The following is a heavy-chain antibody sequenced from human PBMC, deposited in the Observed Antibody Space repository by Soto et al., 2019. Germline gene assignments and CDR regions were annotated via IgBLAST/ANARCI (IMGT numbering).Heavy chain of an antibody. D-gene: IGHD3-22*01. V-gene: IGHV3-73*02. CDR3: TRQSPTYYYDSSGFDY. J-gene: IGHJ4*02. CDR2: IRSKANSYAT. Sequence: EVQLVESGGGLVQPGGSLKLSCAASGFTFSGSAMHWVRQASGKGLEWVGRIRSKANSYATAYAASVKGRFTISRHDSKNTAYLQMNSLKTEDTAVYYCTRQSPTYYYDSSGFDYWGQGTLVTVSS. CDR1: GFTFSGSA.